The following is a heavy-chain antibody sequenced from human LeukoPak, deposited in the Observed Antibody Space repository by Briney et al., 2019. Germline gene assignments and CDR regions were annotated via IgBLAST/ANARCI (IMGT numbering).Heavy chain of an antibody. CDR2: IYYSGST. J-gene: IGHJ4*02. D-gene: IGHD3-10*01. Sequence: SETLSLTCTVSGGSISSYYWSWIRQPPGKGLEWIGYIYYSGSTNYNPSLKSRVTISVDTSKNQFSLKLSSVTAADTAVYYCARGPGRWFGEKKFDYWGQGTLVTVSS. CDR1: GGSISSYY. CDR3: ARGPGRWFGEKKFDY. V-gene: IGHV4-59*01.